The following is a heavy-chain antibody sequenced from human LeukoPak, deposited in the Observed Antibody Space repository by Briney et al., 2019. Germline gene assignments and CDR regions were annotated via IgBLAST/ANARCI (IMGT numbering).Heavy chain of an antibody. J-gene: IGHJ2*01. CDR2: INSDGSST. CDR1: GFTFSSYW. Sequence: GGSLRLSCAASGFTFSSYWMHWVRQAPGKGLVWVSRINSDGSSTSYADSVKGRFTISRDNAKNTLYLQMNSLRAEDTAVYYCARANSSGWYSGWYFDLWGRGTLVTVSS. CDR3: ARANSSGWYSGWYFDL. V-gene: IGHV3-74*01. D-gene: IGHD6-19*01.